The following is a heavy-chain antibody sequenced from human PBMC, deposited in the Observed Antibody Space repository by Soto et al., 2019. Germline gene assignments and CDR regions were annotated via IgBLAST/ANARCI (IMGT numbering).Heavy chain of an antibody. V-gene: IGHV1-46*01. D-gene: IGHD2-15*01. J-gene: IGHJ4*02. CDR1: GYTFTSYY. CDR3: ARVGCSGGSCYAVDY. Sequence: QVQLVQSGAEVKKPGASVKVSCKASGYTFTSYYMHWVRQAPGQGLEWMGIINPSGGSTTYAQKFQGRVTMNRDTSTSTVYLELSSLRSEDTAVYYCARVGCSGGSCYAVDYWGQGTLVTVSS. CDR2: INPSGGST.